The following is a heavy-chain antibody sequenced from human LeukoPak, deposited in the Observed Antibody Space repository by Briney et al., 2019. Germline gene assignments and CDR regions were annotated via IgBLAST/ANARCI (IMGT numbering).Heavy chain of an antibody. Sequence: QTGGSLRLSCAASGFTFSSYWMTWVRQAPGKGLEWVANIKQDGSEKYYVDSVKGRFTISRDNSKNTLYLQMNSLRAEDTAVYYCASSAVYGSGRVIWGQGTLVTVSS. CDR3: ASSAVYGSGRVI. V-gene: IGHV3-7*01. J-gene: IGHJ4*02. CDR2: IKQDGSEK. D-gene: IGHD3-10*01. CDR1: GFTFSSYW.